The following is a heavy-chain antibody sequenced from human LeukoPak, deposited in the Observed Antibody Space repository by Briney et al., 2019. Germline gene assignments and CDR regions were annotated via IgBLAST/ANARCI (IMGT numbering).Heavy chain of an antibody. CDR2: ISSSGSTI. J-gene: IGHJ4*02. CDR3: AVGYSSSWYSKHIDY. Sequence: AGGSLRLSCAASGFTFSDYYMSWIRQAPGKGLEWVSYISSSGSTIYYADSVKGRVTISRDNAKNALYLQMNSLRAEDTAVYYCAVGYSSSWYSKHIDYWGQGTLVTVSS. V-gene: IGHV3-11*01. D-gene: IGHD6-13*01. CDR1: GFTFSDYY.